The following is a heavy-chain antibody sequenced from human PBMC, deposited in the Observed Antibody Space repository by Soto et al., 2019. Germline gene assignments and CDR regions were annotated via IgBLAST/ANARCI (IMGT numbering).Heavy chain of an antibody. CDR1: GGTFSSYA. V-gene: IGHV1-69*01. CDR2: IIPIFGTA. Sequence: QVQLVQSGAEVKKPGSSVKVSCKASGGTFSSYAISWVRQAPGQGLEWMGGIIPIFGTANYAQKFQGRVTITAEESTSTAYMELRSLRSEDTAVYYCARDLWGAVADPGAVIWCQGTMVTVSS. CDR3: ARDLWGAVADPGAVI. D-gene: IGHD6-19*01. J-gene: IGHJ3*02.